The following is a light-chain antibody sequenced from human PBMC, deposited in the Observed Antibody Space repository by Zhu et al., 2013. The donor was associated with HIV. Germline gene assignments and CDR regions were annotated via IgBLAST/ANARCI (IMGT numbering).Light chain of an antibody. CDR2: GAS. V-gene: IGKV3-20*01. CDR3: QQYVSTVVT. J-gene: IGKJ4*01. Sequence: EIVMTQSPATLSVSPGERATLSCRASQSVSSNLAWYQQKPGQSPRLLIYGASSRATGIPDRFSGSGSGTDFTLTISRLEPEDFAVYYCQQYVSTVVTFGGGTQVEIK. CDR1: QSVSSN.